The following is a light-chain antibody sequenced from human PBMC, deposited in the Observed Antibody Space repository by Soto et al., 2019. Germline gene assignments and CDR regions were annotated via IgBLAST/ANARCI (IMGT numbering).Light chain of an antibody. J-gene: IGLJ1*01. V-gene: IGLV1-44*01. CDR3: AAWDDSLNAL. CDR1: FSNIGDNA. Sequence: QSVLTQPPSLSATPGQRVNISCSGSFSNIGDNAVNWYQQLPGAAPKLLIYLNDQRPSGVPDRFSGSKSGTSAFLAISGLQSEDEADYYCAAWDDSLNALVGTGTKVTVL. CDR2: LND.